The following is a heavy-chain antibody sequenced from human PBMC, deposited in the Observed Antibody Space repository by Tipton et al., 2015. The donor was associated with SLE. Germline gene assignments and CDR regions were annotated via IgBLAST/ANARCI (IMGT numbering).Heavy chain of an antibody. CDR2: INHSGST. D-gene: IGHD6-13*01. Sequence: TLSLTCAVYGGSFSGYYWSWIRQPPGKGLEWIGEINHSGSTNYNPSLKSRVTISVDTSKNQFSQKLSSVTAADTAVYYCAREGSSWADYWGQGTLVTVSS. CDR1: GGSFSGYY. CDR3: AREGSSWADY. V-gene: IGHV4-34*01. J-gene: IGHJ4*02.